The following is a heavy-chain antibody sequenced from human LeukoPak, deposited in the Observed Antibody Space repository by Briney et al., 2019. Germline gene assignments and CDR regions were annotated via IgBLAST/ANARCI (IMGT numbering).Heavy chain of an antibody. J-gene: IGHJ3*02. CDR1: GPIFSNYE. D-gene: IGHD3-10*01. V-gene: IGHV3-48*03. Sequence: GGSLRLSCAASGPIFSNYEMNWVRQAPGKGLEWVSYISSSGSPIYYTDSVKGRFTISRDSFKNTLYLQMNSLRPEDTAVYYCAKEGDYYGSGSYRDGFDIWGQGTRATVSS. CDR2: ISSSGSPI. CDR3: AKEGDYYGSGSYRDGFDI.